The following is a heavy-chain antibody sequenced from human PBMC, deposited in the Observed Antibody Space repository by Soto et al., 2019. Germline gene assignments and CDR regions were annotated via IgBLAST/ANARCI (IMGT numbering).Heavy chain of an antibody. J-gene: IGHJ4*02. CDR3: VKGSEVARQELDY. D-gene: IGHD2-15*01. Sequence: ESGGGVVQPGRSLRLSCAASGFSFSNCGMHWVRQAPGKGLEWVAAISSDGSDKYYSESVKGRFTISRDNSKNTLFLQMNSLRVEDTAVYYCVKGSEVARQELDYWGQGTLVTVSS. CDR1: GFSFSNCG. V-gene: IGHV3-30*18. CDR2: ISSDGSDK.